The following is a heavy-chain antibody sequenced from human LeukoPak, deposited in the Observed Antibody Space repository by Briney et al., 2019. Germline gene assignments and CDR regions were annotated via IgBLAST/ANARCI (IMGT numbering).Heavy chain of an antibody. CDR3: ARPDYGSGSYYFDY. Sequence: PSETLSLTCAVYGGSFSGYYWSWIRQPPGTGLERIGEINHSGVSTYHPSLKSRVTISVDTSKNQCTLKLTSVTAADTAVYYCARPDYGSGSYYFDYWGQGILVTVSS. D-gene: IGHD3-10*01. V-gene: IGHV4-34*01. J-gene: IGHJ4*02. CDR1: GGSFSGYY. CDR2: INHSGVS.